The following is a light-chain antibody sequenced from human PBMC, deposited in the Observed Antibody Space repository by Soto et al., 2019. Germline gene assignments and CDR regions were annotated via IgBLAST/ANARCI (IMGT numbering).Light chain of an antibody. CDR3: QQCDQLPLT. Sequence: DIQMTQSPSSLSASVGGRVTITCQASQDISNCLNWYQQKPGKAPKLLIYDASKLETGVPSRFSGSGSATDFTLTISSLQAEDIARYYCQQCDQLPLTFGGGTKVDIK. J-gene: IGKJ4*01. CDR2: DAS. V-gene: IGKV1-33*01. CDR1: QDISNC.